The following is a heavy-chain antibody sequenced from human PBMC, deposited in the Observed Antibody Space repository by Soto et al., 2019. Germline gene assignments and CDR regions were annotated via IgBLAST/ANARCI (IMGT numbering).Heavy chain of an antibody. Sequence: QVQLVQSGAEVKKPGSSVKVSCKASGGTFSNYVVNWVRQAPGQGLEWMGRIIPISGAANYAQKFQGRVTITADKDTSTSYLELSSMRSEDTAVYCCARDMPRSVVPYFDFWGQGTLVTVSS. CDR1: GGTFSNYV. V-gene: IGHV1-69*06. J-gene: IGHJ4*02. D-gene: IGHD2-2*01. CDR3: ARDMPRSVVPYFDF. CDR2: IIPISGAA.